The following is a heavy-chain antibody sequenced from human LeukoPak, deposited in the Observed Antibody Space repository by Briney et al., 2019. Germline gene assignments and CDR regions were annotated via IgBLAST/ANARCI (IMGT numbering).Heavy chain of an antibody. CDR3: ARGRPRRYLGLSPDNNYYMDV. J-gene: IGHJ6*03. V-gene: IGHV4-34*01. CDR1: GGSFSGYY. CDR2: INHSGST. D-gene: IGHD3-9*01. Sequence: SETLSLTCAVYGGSFSGYYWSWIRQPPGKGLEWIGEINHSGSTNYNPSLKSRVTISVDTSKNQFSLKLSSVTAADTAVYYCARGRPRRYLGLSPDNNYYMDVWGKGTTVTVSS.